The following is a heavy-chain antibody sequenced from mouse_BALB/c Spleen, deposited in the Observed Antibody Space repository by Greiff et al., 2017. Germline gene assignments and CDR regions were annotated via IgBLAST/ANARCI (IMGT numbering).Heavy chain of an antibody. V-gene: IGHV5-4*02. D-gene: IGHD1-2*01. CDR2: ISDGGSYT. CDR1: GFTFSDYY. Sequence: EVQRVESGGGLVKPGGSLKLSCAASGFTFSDYYMYWVRQTPEKRLEWVATISDGGSYTYYPDSVKGRFTISRDNAKNNLYLQMSSLKSEDTAMYYCARDSLTTAKAMDYWGQGTSVTVSS. J-gene: IGHJ4*01. CDR3: ARDSLTTAKAMDY.